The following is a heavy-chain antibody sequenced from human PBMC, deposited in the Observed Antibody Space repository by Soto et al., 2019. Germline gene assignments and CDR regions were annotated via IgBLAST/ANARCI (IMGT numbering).Heavy chain of an antibody. J-gene: IGHJ3*02. V-gene: IGHV4-59*01. CDR2: IYYSGST. CDR3: ARDRGGHANWNFYAFDI. Sequence: SETLSLTCTVSGGSISSYYWSWIRQPPGKGLEWIGYIYYSGSTNYNPSLKSRVTISVDTSKNQFSLKLSSVTAADTAVYYCARDRGGHANWNFYAFDIWGRGTMVTVSS. CDR1: GGSISSYY. D-gene: IGHD1-7*01.